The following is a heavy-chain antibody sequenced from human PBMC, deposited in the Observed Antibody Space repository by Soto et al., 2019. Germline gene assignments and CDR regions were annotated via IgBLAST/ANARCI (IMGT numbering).Heavy chain of an antibody. V-gene: IGHV4-31*03. Sequence: QVQLQESGPGLVKPSQTLSLTCTVSGGSITSGGYYWSWIRQHPGNGLEWIGYIYYSGSTYYNPSLKSRVTISVDTFKNQLSLKLSSVTAADTAVYYCAASCVGCGGLNCYGMDVGGQGTKGTVSS. CDR3: AASCVGCGGLNCYGMDV. D-gene: IGHD2-21*01. CDR2: IYYSGST. J-gene: IGHJ6*02. CDR1: GGSITSGGYY.